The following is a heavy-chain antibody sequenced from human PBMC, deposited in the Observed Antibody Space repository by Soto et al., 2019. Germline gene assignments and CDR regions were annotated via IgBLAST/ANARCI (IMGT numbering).Heavy chain of an antibody. J-gene: IGHJ4*02. V-gene: IGHV4-31*03. D-gene: IGHD4-17*01. CDR3: ARSPEATVPAFDY. CDR1: GGSISSGGYY. Sequence: QVQLQESGPGLVKPSQTLSLTCTVSGGSISSGGYYWSLIRQPPGKGLERIGYIYYSGSTYYNPSRKSRVTISVDTSKNQCSLKLATVTAADTAVYYCARSPEATVPAFDYWGQGTLVTVSS. CDR2: IYYSGST.